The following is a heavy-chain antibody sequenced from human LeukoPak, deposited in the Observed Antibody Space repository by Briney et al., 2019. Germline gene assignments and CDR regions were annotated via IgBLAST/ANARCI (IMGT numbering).Heavy chain of an antibody. D-gene: IGHD2-21*01. CDR2: INNSGGRT. CDR1: GFTFSSYA. V-gene: IGHV3-23*01. CDR3: ARSVVVIPQFDY. J-gene: IGHJ4*02. Sequence: GGSLRLSCAASGFTFSSYAMSWVRQAPGKGLEWVSTINNSGGRTYYADSVKGRFTISRDNSRNTLYLQMNTLSIEDTAVYYCARSVVVIPQFDYWGQGILVTVSS.